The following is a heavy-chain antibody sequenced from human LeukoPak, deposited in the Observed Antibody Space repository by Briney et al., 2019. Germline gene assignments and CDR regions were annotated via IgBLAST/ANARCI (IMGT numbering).Heavy chain of an antibody. V-gene: IGHV1-8*03. Sequence: ASVKVSCKASGDTFTSYDINWVRQATGQGLEWMGWMNPNSGNTGYAQKFQGRVTITRNTSISTAYMELSSLRSEDTAVYYCARPVLSGVYYYYFMDVWGKGTTVTVSS. D-gene: IGHD1-26*01. J-gene: IGHJ6*03. CDR2: MNPNSGNT. CDR1: GDTFTSYD. CDR3: ARPVLSGVYYYYFMDV.